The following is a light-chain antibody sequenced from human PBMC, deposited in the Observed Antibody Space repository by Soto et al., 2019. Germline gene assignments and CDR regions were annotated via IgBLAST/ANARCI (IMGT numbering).Light chain of an antibody. Sequence: IVLTQSPGILSLSPGERATLSCRASQSVSSSYLAWYQQKPGQAPRLLIYGASSRATGIPDRFSGSGSGTDFTLTISRLEPEDFAVYYCQQYGSSPLTFGGGTRWIS. CDR2: GAS. CDR3: QQYGSSPLT. V-gene: IGKV3-20*01. CDR1: QSVSSSY. J-gene: IGKJ4*01.